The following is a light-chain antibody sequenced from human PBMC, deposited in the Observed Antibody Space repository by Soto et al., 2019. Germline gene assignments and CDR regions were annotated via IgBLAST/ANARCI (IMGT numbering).Light chain of an antibody. CDR2: AAS. Sequence: DIQMTQSPSSLSASVGDRVTITCRASQSISSYLNWYQQKPGKAPKLLIYAASSLQRGVPSTFSGSGSGTDLTLTISSLQPADCATYYCQQSYSPPFTFGPGTTVDIK. V-gene: IGKV1-39*01. CDR1: QSISSY. CDR3: QQSYSPPFT. J-gene: IGKJ3*01.